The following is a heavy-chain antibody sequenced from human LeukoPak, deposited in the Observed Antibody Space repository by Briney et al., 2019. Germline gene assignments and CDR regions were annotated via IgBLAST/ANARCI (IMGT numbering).Heavy chain of an antibody. J-gene: IGHJ4*02. CDR1: GGSISSGDYY. D-gene: IGHD5-12*01. CDR3: ARSGYDAHMDY. V-gene: IGHV4-30-4*01. CDR2: IYYSGST. Sequence: LSPTLSLTCTVSGGSISSGDYYWSWIRQPPGKGLEWIGYIYYSGSTYYNPSLKSRVTISVDTSKNQFSLKLSSVTAADTAVYYCARSGYDAHMDYWGQGTLVTVSS.